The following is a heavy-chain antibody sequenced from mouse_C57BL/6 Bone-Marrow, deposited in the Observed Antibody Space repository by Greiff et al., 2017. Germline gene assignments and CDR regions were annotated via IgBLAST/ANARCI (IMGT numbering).Heavy chain of an antibody. J-gene: IGHJ2*01. CDR2: IYPGSGNT. V-gene: IGHV1-76*01. CDR1: GYTFTDYY. Sequence: VQLQESGAELVRPGASVKLSCKASGYTFTDYYINWVKQRPGQGLEWIARIYPGSGNTYYNEKFKGKATLTAEKSSSTAYMQLSSLTSEDSAVYFCASGVITTVKGYFDYWGQGTTLTVSS. D-gene: IGHD1-1*01. CDR3: ASGVITTVKGYFDY.